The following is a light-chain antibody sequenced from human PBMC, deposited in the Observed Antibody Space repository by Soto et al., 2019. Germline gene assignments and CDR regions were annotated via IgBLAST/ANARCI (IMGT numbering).Light chain of an antibody. CDR3: CSYTTSNTRQIV. Sequence: QSVLTQPASVSGSPGQSITISCPGTSSDGGGYNYVSWYQQHPGKAPQFMIYDVSNRPSGVSNRFSGSKSGNTASLTISGLQAEDEADYYCCSYTTSNTRQIVFGTGTKVTVL. CDR2: DVS. V-gene: IGLV2-14*01. J-gene: IGLJ1*01. CDR1: SSDGGGYNY.